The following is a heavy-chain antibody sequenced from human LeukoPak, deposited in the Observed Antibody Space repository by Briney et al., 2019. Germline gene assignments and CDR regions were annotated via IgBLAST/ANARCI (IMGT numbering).Heavy chain of an antibody. CDR3: ARGGKIAVVGTRSPQYFHH. V-gene: IGHV3-7*04. J-gene: IGHJ1*01. Sequence: GGSLRLSCAASGFTFSSYSMNWVRQAPGKGLEWVANIKQDGNEKYYVDSVKGRFTISRDNAKKSLSLQMNSLRAEDTAVYYCARGGKIAVVGTRSPQYFHHWGQGTLVTVSS. CDR1: GFTFSSYS. D-gene: IGHD6-19*01. CDR2: IKQDGNEK.